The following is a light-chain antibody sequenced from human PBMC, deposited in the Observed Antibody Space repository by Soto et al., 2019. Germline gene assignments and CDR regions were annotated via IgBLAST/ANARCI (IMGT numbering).Light chain of an antibody. V-gene: IGLV2-14*01. Sequence: QSALTQPASVSGSPGQSITISCTGTSSDVGGYNYVSWYQQHPGKAPQLMIYEVSTRPSGVSNRFSGSKSGNTASLTIYGLDAEDEDYYYCRLYISSSTYVFGTGTKLTVL. J-gene: IGLJ1*01. CDR2: EVS. CDR3: RLYISSSTYV. CDR1: SSDVGGYNY.